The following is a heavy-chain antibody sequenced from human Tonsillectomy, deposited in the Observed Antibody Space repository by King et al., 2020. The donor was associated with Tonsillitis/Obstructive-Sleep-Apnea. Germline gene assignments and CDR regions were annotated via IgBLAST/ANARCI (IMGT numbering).Heavy chain of an antibody. CDR3: AGGVGGYCSGGSCLPLLDFDY. J-gene: IGHJ4*02. D-gene: IGHD2-15*01. CDR1: GYTFTSYY. CDR2: INPSGGST. V-gene: IGHV1-46*01. Sequence: VQLVESGAEVKKPGASVKVSCKASGYTFTSYYMHWVRQAPGQGLEWMGIINPSGGSTSYAQKFQGRVTITRDTSTSTVYMELSSLRSEDTAVYYCAGGVGGYCSGGSCLPLLDFDYWGQGTLVTVSS.